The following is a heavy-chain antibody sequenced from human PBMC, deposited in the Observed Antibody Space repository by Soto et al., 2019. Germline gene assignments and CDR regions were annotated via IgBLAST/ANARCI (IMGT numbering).Heavy chain of an antibody. Sequence: PSETLSLTCAVSGYSISSGYYWGWIRQPPGKGLEWLGTTYYGASSYYNPSLRSRITILLAASTNQLSLKLSSVTAADTAVYFCVRVAGSASWYETDSWGQGILVTVSS. D-gene: IGHD6-13*01. CDR2: TYYGASS. J-gene: IGHJ4*02. CDR1: GYSISSGYY. V-gene: IGHV4-38-2*01. CDR3: VRVAGSASWYETDS.